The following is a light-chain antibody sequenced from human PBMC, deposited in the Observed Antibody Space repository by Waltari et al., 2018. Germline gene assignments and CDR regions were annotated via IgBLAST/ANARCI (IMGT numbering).Light chain of an antibody. V-gene: IGKV3-20*01. CDR1: QSVYSNY. Sequence: EIVLTQSPGTLSLSPGERATLSCRASQSVYSNYLVWYQQKPGQAPRLLISGASQRAARIPYRFTGSGSETDFTLTISRLEPEDFAVYYCQQYGTSSSFGQGTRLEIK. CDR2: GAS. CDR3: QQYGTSSS. J-gene: IGKJ5*01.